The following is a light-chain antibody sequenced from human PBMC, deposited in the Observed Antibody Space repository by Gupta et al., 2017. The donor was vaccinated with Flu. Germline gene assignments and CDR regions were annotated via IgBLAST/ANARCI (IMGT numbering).Light chain of an antibody. CDR2: DAS. J-gene: IGKJ2*01. CDR1: QSIWKY. CDR3: QQRSIWST. V-gene: IGKV3-11*01. Sequence: EIVLTQSPATLSLSPGERATLSCRASQSIWKYLAWYQQKPGQAPRLLIFDASNSVIGTTDRFCGGGDRKDFTLTSSSPENEACAGYYGQQRSIWSTFGQGTKMEIK.